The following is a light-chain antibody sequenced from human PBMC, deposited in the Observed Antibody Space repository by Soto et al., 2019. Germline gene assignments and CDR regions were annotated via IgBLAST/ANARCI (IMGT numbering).Light chain of an antibody. Sequence: QSALTQPASVSGSPGQSITISCTGTSSDVGSYDYVSWYQQHPGKAPRLLIFGVRNRPPGISSRFSGSKSGLTASLTISGLQPEDEADYYCSSFTTNRLYVFGPGTKLTVL. CDR3: SSFTTNRLYV. CDR2: GVR. CDR1: SSDVGSYDY. V-gene: IGLV2-14*01. J-gene: IGLJ1*01.